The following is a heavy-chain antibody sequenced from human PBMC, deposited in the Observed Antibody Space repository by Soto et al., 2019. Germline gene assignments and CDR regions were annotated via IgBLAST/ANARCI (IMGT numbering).Heavy chain of an antibody. D-gene: IGHD3-10*01. CDR3: AKEFIMVRRHPPKPFLY. J-gene: IGHJ4*02. CDR2: ISGSGGST. CDR1: GFTFSSYA. V-gene: IGHV3-23*01. Sequence: RGSLGLSCAASGFTFSSYAMSWVRQAPGKGLEWVSAISGSGGSTYYADSVKGRFTISRDNSKNTLYLQMNSLRAEDTAVYYCAKEFIMVRRHPPKPFLYRCQGTL.